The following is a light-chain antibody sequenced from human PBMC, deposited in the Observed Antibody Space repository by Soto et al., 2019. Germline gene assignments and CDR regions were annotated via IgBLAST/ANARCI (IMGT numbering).Light chain of an antibody. J-gene: IGKJ1*01. CDR1: QGIRKD. V-gene: IGKV1-6*01. Sequence: AIQMTQSPSSLSASVGDRVTITGRASQGIRKDLGWYQVTTGKPPKLLIFAASTLQSGVPSRFSGSASGTDFTLTISSLQTEDFETYYCLQDYNYPRTFGQGTKVDIK. CDR2: AAS. CDR3: LQDYNYPRT.